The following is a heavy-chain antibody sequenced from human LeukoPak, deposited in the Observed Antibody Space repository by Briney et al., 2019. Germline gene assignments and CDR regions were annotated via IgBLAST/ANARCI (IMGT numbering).Heavy chain of an antibody. Sequence: SETLSLTCTVSGGSISSYYWSWIRLPPGKGLEWIGFIYYSGSTSYNPSLSSRVTISVDTSKNQFSLKLSSVTAADTAVYYCARGPRGTYSSSWYRTWGQGTLVTVSS. V-gene: IGHV4-59*12. CDR3: ARGPRGTYSSSWYRT. CDR1: GGSISSYY. D-gene: IGHD6-13*01. J-gene: IGHJ4*02. CDR2: IYYSGST.